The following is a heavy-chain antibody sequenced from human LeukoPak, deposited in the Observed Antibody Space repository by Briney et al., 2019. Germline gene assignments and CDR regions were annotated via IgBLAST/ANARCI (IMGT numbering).Heavy chain of an antibody. V-gene: IGHV3-53*01. Sequence: GGSLRLSCAASGFTVSSNYMSWVRQAPGKGLEWVSVIYSGGTTYYADSMKGRFTISRDNSKNTLYLQMNSLRAEDTAVYYCAKVDGYNVGYWGQGTLVTVSS. CDR3: AKVDGYNVGY. D-gene: IGHD5-24*01. J-gene: IGHJ4*02. CDR2: IYSGGTT. CDR1: GFTVSSNY.